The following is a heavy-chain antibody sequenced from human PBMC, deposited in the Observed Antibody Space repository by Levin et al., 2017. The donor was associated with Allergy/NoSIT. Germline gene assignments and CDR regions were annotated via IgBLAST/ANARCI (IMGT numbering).Heavy chain of an antibody. J-gene: IGHJ5*02. CDR1: GFTFSSYW. D-gene: IGHD6-13*01. CDR2: INSDGSST. CDR3: ARGAAAGMGWFDP. V-gene: IGHV3-74*01. Sequence: GGSLRLSCAASGFTFSSYWMHWVRQAPGKGLVWVSRINSDGSSTSYADSVKGRFTISRDNAKNTLYLQMNSLRAEDTAVYYCARGAAAGMGWFDPWGQGTLVTVSS.